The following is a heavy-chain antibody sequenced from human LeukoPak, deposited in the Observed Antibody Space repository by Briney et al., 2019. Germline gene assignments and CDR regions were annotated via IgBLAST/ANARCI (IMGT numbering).Heavy chain of an antibody. CDR2: ISKDGGEK. J-gene: IGHJ6*02. V-gene: IGHV3-30-3*01. CDR1: GFTFSAYP. D-gene: IGHD6-13*01. CDR3: ARVSAYSSSWYLPPTYYYYGMDV. Sequence: QTGGSLRLSCAASGFTFSAYPMHWVRQAPGKGLEWVSVISKDGGEKHFADPVKGRFTISRDNSKDRLYLDMNSLRAEDTAVYYCARVSAYSSSWYLPPTYYYYGMDVWGQGTTVTVSS.